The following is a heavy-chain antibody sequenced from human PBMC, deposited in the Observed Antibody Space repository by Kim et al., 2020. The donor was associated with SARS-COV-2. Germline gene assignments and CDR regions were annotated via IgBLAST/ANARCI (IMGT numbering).Heavy chain of an antibody. D-gene: IGHD2-21*02. J-gene: IGHJ4*02. CDR2: IYYSGST. Sequence: SETLSLTCTVSGGSISSSSYYWGWIRQPPGKGLEWIGSIYYSGSTYYNPSLKSRVTISVDTSKNQFSLKLSSVTAADTAVYYCARPVTAITGFDYWGQGTLGTVSS. V-gene: IGHV4-39*01. CDR1: GGSISSSSYY. CDR3: ARPVTAITGFDY.